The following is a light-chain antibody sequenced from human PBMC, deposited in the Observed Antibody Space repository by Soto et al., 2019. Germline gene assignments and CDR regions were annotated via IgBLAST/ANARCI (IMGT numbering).Light chain of an antibody. CDR3: QPYYSTPWT. CDR1: QSVLYSSNNKNY. CDR2: WAS. V-gene: IGKV4-1*01. Sequence: DIVMTQSPDSLAVSLGERATINCKSSQSVLYSSNNKNYLAWYQQKPGQPPKLLIYWASTRESGVPDRFSGSGSGTDFTLTISSLQAEDVAVYYCQPYYSTPWTFGHATKVEIK. J-gene: IGKJ1*01.